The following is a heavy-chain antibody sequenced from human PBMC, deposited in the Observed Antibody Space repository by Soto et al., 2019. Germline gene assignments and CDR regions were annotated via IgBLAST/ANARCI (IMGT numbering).Heavy chain of an antibody. CDR1: GGTFSSYA. CDR2: IIPIFGTA. Sequence: QVQLVQSGAEVKKPGSSVKVSCKASGGTFSSYAIRWVRQAPGQGLEWMGGIIPIFGTANYAQKFQGRVTITADKSTSTAYMELSSLRSEDTAVYYCARYSSSSYYYYYYGMDVWGQGTTVTVSS. V-gene: IGHV1-69*06. J-gene: IGHJ6*02. CDR3: ARYSSSSYYYYYYGMDV. D-gene: IGHD6-6*01.